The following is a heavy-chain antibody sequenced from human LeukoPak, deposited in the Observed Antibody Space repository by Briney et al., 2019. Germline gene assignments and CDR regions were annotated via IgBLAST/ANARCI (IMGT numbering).Heavy chain of an antibody. V-gene: IGHV3-43*02. Sequence: PGGSLRLSCVASGLPIADFAMHWVRQAPGKGLEWVSLISGDGASTFYADSVKGRFSISRDNSKNSLYLEMNSLRTEDAAMYYCAKESGKFDYWGQEPWSPSPQ. CDR2: ISGDGAST. J-gene: IGHJ4*01. CDR1: GLPIADFA. CDR3: AKESGKFDY.